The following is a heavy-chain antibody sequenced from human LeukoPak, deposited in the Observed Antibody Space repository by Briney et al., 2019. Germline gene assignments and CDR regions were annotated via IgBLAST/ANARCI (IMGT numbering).Heavy chain of an antibody. CDR1: GDPISNYY. D-gene: IGHD4-17*01. J-gene: IGHJ5*02. CDR2: IYYSGSP. V-gene: IGHV4-59*01. Sequence: PSETLSLTCTVSGDPISNYYWSWIRLPPGQGLEGIGYIYYSGSPKYNPSVKSRVTISVDTSKNQFCVRPCSVTAGHTASHYCVGSRYGDYGSLLWWFDPWGQGTLVTVSS. CDR3: VGSRYGDYGSLLWWFDP.